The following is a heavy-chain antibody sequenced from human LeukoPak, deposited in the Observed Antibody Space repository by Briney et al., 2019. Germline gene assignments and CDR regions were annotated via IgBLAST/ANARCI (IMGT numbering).Heavy chain of an antibody. Sequence: GGSLRLSCAASGFTFNSYGMHWVRQAPGKDLEWVTVISYDGGNKYYADSVKGRFTISRDNSKNTLSVQMNSLRAEDTAVYYCAKDISGYYSAFDIWGQGTMVTVSS. V-gene: IGHV3-30*18. D-gene: IGHD3-22*01. J-gene: IGHJ3*02. CDR1: GFTFNSYG. CDR3: AKDISGYYSAFDI. CDR2: ISYDGGNK.